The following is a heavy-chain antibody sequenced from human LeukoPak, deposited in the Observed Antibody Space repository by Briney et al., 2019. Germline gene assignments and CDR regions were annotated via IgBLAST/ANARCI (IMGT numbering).Heavy chain of an antibody. Sequence: ASVTVSYKASGYTFTGYYMHWVGQAPGQGVEWMGWINPNSGGTNYAQKFQGWVTMTRDTSISTAYMELSRLRSDDTAVYYCARDLSAGGSPEGKNTFDIWGQGTMVTVSS. J-gene: IGHJ3*02. CDR1: GYTFTGYY. D-gene: IGHD6-13*01. V-gene: IGHV1-2*04. CDR3: ARDLSAGGSPEGKNTFDI. CDR2: INPNSGGT.